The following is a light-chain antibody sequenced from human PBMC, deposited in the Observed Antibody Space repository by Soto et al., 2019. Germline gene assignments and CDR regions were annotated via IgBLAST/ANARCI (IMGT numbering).Light chain of an antibody. Sequence: EVVLTQSPATLSLSPGERATLSCRASQSVYSYLAWYQQKPGQPPRLLISDVSNRATGIPARFSGSGYGTDFTLTISSLEPEDFAVYYCQHRNDWPFTFGGATKVEIK. CDR2: DVS. CDR1: QSVYSY. J-gene: IGKJ4*01. CDR3: QHRNDWPFT. V-gene: IGKV3-11*01.